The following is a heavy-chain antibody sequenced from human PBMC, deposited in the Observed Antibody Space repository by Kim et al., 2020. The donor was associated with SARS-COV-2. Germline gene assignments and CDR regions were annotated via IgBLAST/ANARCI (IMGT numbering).Heavy chain of an antibody. CDR3: ARDRRGQQSPFDY. CDR1: GFTFSSYS. D-gene: IGHD6-13*01. Sequence: GGSLRLSCAASGFTFSSYSMNWVRQAPGKGLEWVSYISSSSTIYYADSVKGRFTISRDNAKNSLYLQMNSLRDEDTAVYYCARDRRGQQSPFDYWGQGTL. CDR2: ISSSSTI. J-gene: IGHJ4*02. V-gene: IGHV3-48*02.